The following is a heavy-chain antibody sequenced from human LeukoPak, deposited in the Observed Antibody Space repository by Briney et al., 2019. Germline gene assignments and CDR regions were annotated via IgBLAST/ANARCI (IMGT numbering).Heavy chain of an antibody. D-gene: IGHD5-18*01. CDR1: GGSFSGYY. CDR2: INHSGST. J-gene: IGHJ4*02. CDR3: ARGDTAMAHYFTT. Sequence: SETLSLTCAVYGGSFSGYYWSWIRQPPGKGLEWIGEINHSGSTNYNPSLKSRVTISVDTSKNQFSLKLSSVTAADTAVYYCARGDTAMAHYFTTGAREPWSPSPQ. V-gene: IGHV4-34*01.